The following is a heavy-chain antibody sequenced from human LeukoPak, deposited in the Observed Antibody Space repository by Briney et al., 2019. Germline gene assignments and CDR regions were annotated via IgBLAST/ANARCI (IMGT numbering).Heavy chain of an antibody. CDR1: GFTFDDYS. CDR3: AKDSTVTTNYYFDY. D-gene: IGHD4-17*01. J-gene: IGHJ4*02. CDR2: ISWNSGRI. V-gene: IGHV3-9*01. Sequence: GGSLTLSCAASGFTFDDYSMHWLRQAPGKGLEWVAGISWNSGRIGYADSVKGRFTISRDNGKTSLYLQMNSLRAGDTALYYCAKDSTVTTNYYFDYWGQGTLVTVSS.